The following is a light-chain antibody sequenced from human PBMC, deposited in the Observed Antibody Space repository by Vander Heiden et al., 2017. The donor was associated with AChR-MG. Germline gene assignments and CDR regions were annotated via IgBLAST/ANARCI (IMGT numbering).Light chain of an antibody. CDR1: QGMSRW. Sequence: DIQLTQSPSSVSASVGDRVTISCRASQGMSRWLTWYQQRPGKAPNLLIYATSSRQSGVPSRFSGSGSGTDFTLTITRMQPEDFATYCCQQADSFPPTFGGGTKVEIK. CDR2: ATS. CDR3: QQADSFPPT. V-gene: IGKV1-12*01. J-gene: IGKJ4*01.